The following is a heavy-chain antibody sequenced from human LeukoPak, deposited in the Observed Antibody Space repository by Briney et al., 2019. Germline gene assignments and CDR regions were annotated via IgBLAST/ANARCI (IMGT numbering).Heavy chain of an antibody. CDR1: GFTLSDHY. CDR3: VRSLLSGNWYFEL. J-gene: IGHJ2*01. D-gene: IGHD1-14*01. Sequence: GGSLRLSCAASGFTLSDHYMDCVPQAPGRALEWVGRSRNKDNSYITEYAASVKGRFTILRDDSRKSLYLQMSSLKTEDTAVYYCVRSLLSGNWYFELWGRGTLVTVSS. CDR2: SRNKDNSYIT. V-gene: IGHV3-72*01.